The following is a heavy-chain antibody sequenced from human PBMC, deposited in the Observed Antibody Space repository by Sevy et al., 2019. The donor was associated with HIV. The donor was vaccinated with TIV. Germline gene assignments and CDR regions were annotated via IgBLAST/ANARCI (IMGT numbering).Heavy chain of an antibody. Sequence: GGSLRLSCAASGFTFSHHNMNWVRQAPGKGLEWISYISKSGRTTDFADSVRGRFTISRDNAKNSLFLEMHSLTDEDTAVYYCAREENRELGTIPLDSWGRGIQVTVSS. CDR1: GFTFSHHN. CDR2: ISKSGRTT. V-gene: IGHV3-48*02. CDR3: AREENRELGTIPLDS. J-gene: IGHJ4*02. D-gene: IGHD7-27*01.